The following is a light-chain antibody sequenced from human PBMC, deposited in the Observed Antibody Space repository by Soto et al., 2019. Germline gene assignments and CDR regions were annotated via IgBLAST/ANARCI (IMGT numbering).Light chain of an antibody. Sequence: DIVMTQSPLSLPVTPGEPASISCRSSQSLLHRSGYNYLTWYLQKPGQSPQLLIYLGSSRASGVPDRVSGSGSGTDFTLKISRVEDEDVGVYYCMQALQTPLTFGGGTKGEIK. V-gene: IGKV2-28*01. CDR2: LGS. CDR1: QSLLHRSGYNY. CDR3: MQALQTPLT. J-gene: IGKJ4*01.